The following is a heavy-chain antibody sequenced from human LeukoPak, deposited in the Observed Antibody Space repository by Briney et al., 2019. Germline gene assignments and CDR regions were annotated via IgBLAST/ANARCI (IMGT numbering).Heavy chain of an antibody. J-gene: IGHJ6*03. CDR1: VFTFSAYN. CDR3: ARAPHSGGYGAYYYYYMDV. D-gene: IGHD1-26*01. Sequence: PGGALRLSCAASVFTFSAYNVNCGRGTPGEGVEWVSSITTSSSYMFYADSVRRRFTISRDNAENSLYLQMHSLRDDDTAVYYCARAPHSGGYGAYYYYYMDVWGKGNTVTVSS. V-gene: IGHV3-21*01. CDR2: ITTSSSYM.